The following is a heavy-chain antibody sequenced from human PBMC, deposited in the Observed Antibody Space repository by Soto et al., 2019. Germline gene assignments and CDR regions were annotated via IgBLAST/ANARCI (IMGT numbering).Heavy chain of an antibody. V-gene: IGHV3-30*18. CDR3: AKANEAYGSGASEFDY. CDR2: ISYDGSNK. D-gene: IGHD3-10*01. CDR1: GFTFSSYG. Sequence: GGSLRLSCAASGFTFSSYGMHWVRQAPGKGLEWVAVISYDGSNKYYADSVKGRFTISRDNSKNTLYLQMNSLRAEDTAVYYCAKANEAYGSGASEFDYWGQGTLVTVSS. J-gene: IGHJ4*02.